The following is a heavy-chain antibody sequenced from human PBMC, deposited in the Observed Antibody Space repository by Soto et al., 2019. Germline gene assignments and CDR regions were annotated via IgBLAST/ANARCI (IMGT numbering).Heavy chain of an antibody. CDR3: ARDPNDSSAYYHHYYYGMDV. CDR1: GYTFTSYA. J-gene: IGHJ6*02. Sequence: GASVKVSCKASGYTFTSYAMHWVRQAPGQRLEWMGWINAGNGNTKYSQKFQGRVTITRDTSASTAYMERSSLRSEDTAVYYCARDPNDSSAYYHHYYYGMDVWGQGTTVTVSS. D-gene: IGHD3-22*01. V-gene: IGHV1-3*01. CDR2: INAGNGNT.